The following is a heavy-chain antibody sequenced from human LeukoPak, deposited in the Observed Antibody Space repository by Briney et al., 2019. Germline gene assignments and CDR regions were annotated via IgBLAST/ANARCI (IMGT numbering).Heavy chain of an antibody. V-gene: IGHV4-39*07. CDR3: ARGHPIVGATGYSWFDP. CDR2: INHSGST. CDR1: GGSVSSGSYY. D-gene: IGHD1-26*01. Sequence: SETLSLTCTVSGGSVSSGSYYWSWIRQPPGKGLEWIGEINHSGSTNYNPSLKSRVTISVDTSKNQFSLKLSSVTAADTAVYYCARGHPIVGATGYSWFDPWGQGTLVTVSS. J-gene: IGHJ5*02.